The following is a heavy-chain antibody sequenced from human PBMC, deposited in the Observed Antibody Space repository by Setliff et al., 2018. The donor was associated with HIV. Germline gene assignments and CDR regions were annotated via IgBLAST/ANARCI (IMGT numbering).Heavy chain of an antibody. V-gene: IGHV4-59*01. J-gene: IGHJ5*02. D-gene: IGHD3-3*01. CDR1: GAYISSYY. CDR3: ARDLGRITLSGVDEGWFDP. CDR2: IYYSGNT. Sequence: SETLSLTCTVSGAYISSYYWSWIRQPPGKGLEWIGDIYYSGNTHFNPSLKSRVTISLDTSKNQVFLKLTSVTAADTAVYYCARDLGRITLSGVDEGWFDPWGQGTLVTVSS.